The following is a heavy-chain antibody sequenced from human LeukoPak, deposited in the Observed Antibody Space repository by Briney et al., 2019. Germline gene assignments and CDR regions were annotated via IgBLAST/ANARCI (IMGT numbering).Heavy chain of an antibody. CDR2: ISGSGGST. Sequence: GGSLRLSCAASGFTFSSYAMSWVRQAPGKGLEWASAISGSGGSTYYADSVKGQFTISRDNSKNTLYLQMNSLRAEDTAVYYCAKETDQVSPGILDYWGQGTLVTVSS. CDR3: AKETDQVSPGILDY. D-gene: IGHD1-26*01. CDR1: GFTFSSYA. V-gene: IGHV3-23*01. J-gene: IGHJ4*02.